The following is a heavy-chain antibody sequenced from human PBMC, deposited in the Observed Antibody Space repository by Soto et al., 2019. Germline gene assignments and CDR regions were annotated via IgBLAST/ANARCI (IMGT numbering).Heavy chain of an antibody. Sequence: GGSLRLSCAASGFTFSSYAMSWVRQAPGKGLEWVSAISGSGGSTYYADSVKGRFTISRDNSKNTLYLQMNSLRAEDTAVYYCARAIVVVTAMYYWGQGTLVTVSS. CDR3: ARAIVVVTAMYY. CDR1: GFTFSSYA. CDR2: ISGSGGST. D-gene: IGHD2-21*02. V-gene: IGHV3-23*01. J-gene: IGHJ4*02.